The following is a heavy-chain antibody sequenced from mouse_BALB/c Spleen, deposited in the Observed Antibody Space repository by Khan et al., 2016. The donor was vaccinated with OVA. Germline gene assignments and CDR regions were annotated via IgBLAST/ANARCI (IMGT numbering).Heavy chain of an antibody. V-gene: IGHV5-12*02. D-gene: IGHD2-10*02. CDR1: GFTFRDYY. CDR2: ISNGGGST. CDR3: ARNGYGNGDAMDY. J-gene: IGHJ4*01. Sequence: EVELVESGGGLVQPGGSLKLSCATSGFTFRDYYMYWVRQTPEKRLEWVAYISNGGGSTDYTDTVKGRFTITRDNAKNTLYLQMSRLKSEDTAMYYYARNGYGNGDAMDYWGQGTSVTVSS.